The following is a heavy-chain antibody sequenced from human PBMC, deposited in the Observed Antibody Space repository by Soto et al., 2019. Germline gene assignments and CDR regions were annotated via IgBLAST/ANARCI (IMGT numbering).Heavy chain of an antibody. CDR2: ISYDGSNK. J-gene: IGHJ4*02. V-gene: IGHV3-30*04. CDR3: AREVDSSSEFDY. D-gene: IGHD6-6*01. CDR1: GFTFSSYA. Sequence: GGSLRLSCAASGFTFSSYAMHWVRQAPGKGLEWVAVISYDGSNKYYADSVKGRFTISRDNSKNTLYLQMNSLRAEDTAVYYCAREVDSSSEFDYWGQGTLVTVSS.